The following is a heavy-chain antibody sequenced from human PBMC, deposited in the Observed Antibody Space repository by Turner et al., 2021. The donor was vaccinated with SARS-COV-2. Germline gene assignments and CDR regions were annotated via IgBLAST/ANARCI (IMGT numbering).Heavy chain of an antibody. V-gene: IGHV4-39*01. CDR3: VRTPSGSYPHFNF. CDR2: FYYRGNT. J-gene: IGHJ4*02. Sequence: QLQLQESGPGLVKPSETLSLTCTVSGDSISSSSFYWGWIRQSPGKGLEWIGNFYYRGNTYYNPSLKSRVTISADTSKKQFSLRLTSVTAADTAVYYCVRTPSGSYPHFNFWGQGTLVTVSS. CDR1: GDSISSSSFY. D-gene: IGHD1-26*01.